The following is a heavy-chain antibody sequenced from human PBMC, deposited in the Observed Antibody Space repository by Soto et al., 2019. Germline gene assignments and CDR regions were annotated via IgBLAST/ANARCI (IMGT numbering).Heavy chain of an antibody. J-gene: IGHJ4*02. V-gene: IGHV4-31*03. Sequence: PSETLSLTCTVSGGSISSGGYYWSWIRQHPGKGLEWIGYIYYSGSTYYNPSLKSRVTISVDTSKNQFSLKLSSVTAADTAVYYCARGGNYYDSSGYDYWGQGTLVTVSS. CDR3: ARGGNYYDSSGYDY. D-gene: IGHD3-22*01. CDR1: GGSISSGGYY. CDR2: IYYSGST.